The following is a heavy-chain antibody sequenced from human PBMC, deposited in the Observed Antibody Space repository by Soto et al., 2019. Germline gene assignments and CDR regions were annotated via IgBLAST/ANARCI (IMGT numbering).Heavy chain of an antibody. J-gene: IGHJ4*02. D-gene: IGHD2-2*01. V-gene: IGHV3-23*01. CDR1: GFTFSSYA. Sequence: EVQLLESGGGLVQPGGSLRLSCAASGFTFSSYAMSWVRQSPGQGLAWVSAISGSGGSTYYAYSVKGRFTINRDNSKNTVYRKMNSVRAAFTDVYYCAKVRVGCSSTSCYGGDYGGQGTLVPVCS. CDR3: AKVRVGCSSTSCYGGDY. CDR2: ISGSGGST.